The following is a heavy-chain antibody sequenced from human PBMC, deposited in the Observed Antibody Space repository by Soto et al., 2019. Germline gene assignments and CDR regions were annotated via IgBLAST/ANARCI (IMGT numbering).Heavy chain of an antibody. D-gene: IGHD6-6*01. CDR3: AREEGYSSSSDY. J-gene: IGHJ4*02. V-gene: IGHV3-30-3*01. CDR1: GXTFSSYA. Sequence: LRLSFAASGXTFSSYAMHWVRQAPGKGLEWVAVISYDGSNKYYADSVKGRFTISRDNSKNTLYLQMNSLRAEDTAVYYCAREEGYSSSSDYWGQGTLVTVSS. CDR2: ISYDGSNK.